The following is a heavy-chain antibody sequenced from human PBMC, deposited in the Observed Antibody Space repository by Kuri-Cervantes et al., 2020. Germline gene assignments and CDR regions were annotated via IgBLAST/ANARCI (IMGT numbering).Heavy chain of an antibody. Sequence: ASVKVSCKASGYTFTGYYMHWVRQAPGQGLEWMGWINPNSGGTNYAQKFQGWVTMTRDTSISTAYMELSRLRSEDTAVYYCARDPDSSNRDAFDIWGQGTMVTVSS. CDR3: ARDPDSSNRDAFDI. CDR2: INPNSGGT. D-gene: IGHD3-22*01. CDR1: GYTFTGYY. J-gene: IGHJ3*02. V-gene: IGHV1-2*04.